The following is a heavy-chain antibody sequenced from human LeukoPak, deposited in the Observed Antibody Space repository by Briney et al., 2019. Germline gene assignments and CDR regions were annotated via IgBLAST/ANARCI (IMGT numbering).Heavy chain of an antibody. Sequence: GGSLRLSCAASGFTFSTYWMHWVRQAPGTGLVWVSPINSDGSSTNYADSVKGRFTISRDNAKNTLYLQMNSLRAEDTAVYYCARRLNYYDSSGADYWGQGTLVTVSS. CDR1: GFTFSTYW. CDR2: INSDGSST. J-gene: IGHJ4*02. D-gene: IGHD3-22*01. V-gene: IGHV3-74*01. CDR3: ARRLNYYDSSGADY.